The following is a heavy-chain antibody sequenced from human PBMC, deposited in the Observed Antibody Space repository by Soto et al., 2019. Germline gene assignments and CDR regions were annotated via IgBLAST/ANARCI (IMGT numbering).Heavy chain of an antibody. CDR3: ARESYDSSVSSPSFDY. D-gene: IGHD3-22*01. CDR1: VFTFSSFS. Sequence: PGGSLRLSCVASVFTFSSFSLHWVRQAPGKGLEWLALISYDGSSKYNADSVKGRFTISRDTSKNTLYLQMNSLRAEDRAGFYCARESYDSSVSSPSFDYWGQGPLATVS. V-gene: IGHV3-30*14. J-gene: IGHJ4*02. CDR2: ISYDGSSK.